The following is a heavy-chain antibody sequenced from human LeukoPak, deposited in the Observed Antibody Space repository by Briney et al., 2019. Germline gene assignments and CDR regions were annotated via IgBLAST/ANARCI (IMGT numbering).Heavy chain of an antibody. CDR2: ISWNSNDI. CDR1: GFIFDDYA. CDR3: AKHRYSNGWYDPDY. Sequence: GRSLRLSCAASGFIFDDYAMHWVRQAPGKGLEWVSGISWNSNDIAYADSVKGRFTISRDNAKNSLYLQMSSLRVEDTALYYCAKHRYSNGWYDPDYWGQGTLVTVSS. J-gene: IGHJ4*02. D-gene: IGHD6-19*01. V-gene: IGHV3-9*01.